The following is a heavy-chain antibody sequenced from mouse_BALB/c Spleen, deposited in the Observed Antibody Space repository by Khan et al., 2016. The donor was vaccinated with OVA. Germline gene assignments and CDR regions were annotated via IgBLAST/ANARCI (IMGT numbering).Heavy chain of an antibody. CDR1: GFTFSSYV. J-gene: IGHJ2*01. V-gene: IGHV5-6-5*01. CDR2: ISSGGTT. D-gene: IGHD2-14*01. Sequence: EVELVESGGDLVKPGGSLKLSCAASGFTFSSYVMPWVRQTPEKRLEWVASISSGGTTAYPDSVKGRFTISRDTARNIMYLQMSSRGSEDTAMYYGAREAYRYDEYYFDYWGQGSTLTVSS. CDR3: AREAYRYDEYYFDY.